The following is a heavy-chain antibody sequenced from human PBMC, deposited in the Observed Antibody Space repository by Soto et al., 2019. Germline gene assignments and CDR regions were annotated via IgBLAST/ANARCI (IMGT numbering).Heavy chain of an antibody. V-gene: IGHV3-30-3*01. CDR1: GFTFSSYA. D-gene: IGHD3-22*01. CDR2: ISYDGSNK. CDR3: ARDLGYYDSSGYNFPDY. J-gene: IGHJ4*02. Sequence: GGSLRLSWAASGFTFSSYAMHWVRQAPGKGLEWVAVISYDGSNKYYADSVKGRFTISRDNSKNTLYLQMNSLRAEDTAVYYCARDLGYYDSSGYNFPDYWGQGTLVTVSS.